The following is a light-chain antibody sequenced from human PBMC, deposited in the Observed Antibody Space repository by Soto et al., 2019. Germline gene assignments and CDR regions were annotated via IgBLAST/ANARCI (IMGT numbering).Light chain of an antibody. CDR3: SSHTGSSNFYV. Sequence: SVLPQPPSASGSPGQSVTISCTGSRSDVGDFNHVSWYQQQPGKAPQLMIYEVTKRPSGVPDRFSGSKSGDTASLTVSGLQAEDEADYYCSSHTGSSNFYVFGSGTKATVL. CDR2: EVT. CDR1: RSDVGDFNH. V-gene: IGLV2-8*01. J-gene: IGLJ1*01.